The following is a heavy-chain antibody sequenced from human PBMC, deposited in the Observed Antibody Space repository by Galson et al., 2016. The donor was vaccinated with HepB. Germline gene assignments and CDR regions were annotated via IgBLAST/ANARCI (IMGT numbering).Heavy chain of an antibody. J-gene: IGHJ5*02. CDR3: GRGILAS. CDR2: ISKDAKYT. V-gene: IGHV3-11*05. CDR1: GFPFSDFY. Sequence: SLRLSCAGSGFPFSDFYMTWIRQAPGKGLEWIAHISKDAKYTAYADSLKGRFVISRDNAKNSVSLHVSGLRPEDTAVSYCGRGILASWAQGVLVTVSS.